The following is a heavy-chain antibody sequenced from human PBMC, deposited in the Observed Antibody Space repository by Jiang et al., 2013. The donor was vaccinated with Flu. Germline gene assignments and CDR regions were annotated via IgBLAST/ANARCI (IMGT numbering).Heavy chain of an antibody. CDR2: ISGSGIST. Sequence: VQLLESGGGLVQPGGSLRLSCAASGFTFRSYAMNWVRQAPGKGLEWVSSISGSGISTYYADSVKGRFTISRDNSKNTLYLQMNSLRAEDTALYYCAKGSLKPMDNWLDPWGQGNPGHRLL. V-gene: IGHV3-23*01. CDR1: GFTFRSYA. CDR3: AKGSLKPMDNWLDP. J-gene: IGHJ5*02.